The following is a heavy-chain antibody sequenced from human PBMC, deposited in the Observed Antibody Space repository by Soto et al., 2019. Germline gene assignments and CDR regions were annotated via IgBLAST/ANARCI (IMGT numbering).Heavy chain of an antibody. CDR1: GGSISSGGYY. V-gene: IGHV4-31*03. J-gene: IGHJ5*02. CDR2: IYYSGST. CDR3: ARGVVVVAATILYNWFDP. Sequence: QVQLQESGPGLVKPSQTLSLTCTVSGGSISSGGYYWSWIRQHPGKGLEWIGYIYYSGSTYYNPSLKSRVTISVDTSKNQFSLKLSSVTAADTAVYYCARGVVVVAATILYNWFDPWGQGTLVTVSS. D-gene: IGHD2-15*01.